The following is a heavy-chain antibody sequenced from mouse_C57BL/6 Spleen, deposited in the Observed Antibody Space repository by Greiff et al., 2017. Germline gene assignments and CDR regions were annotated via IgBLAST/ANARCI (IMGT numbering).Heavy chain of an antibody. CDR3: ARDGGNYCDY. Sequence: EVQLQESGPGLVKPSQSLSLTCSVTGYSITSGYYWNWIRQFPGNKLEWMGYISYDGSNNYNPSLKNRISITRDTSKNQSFLKLNSVTTEDTATYYCARDGGNYCDYWGQGTTLTVSS. D-gene: IGHD1-1*02. J-gene: IGHJ2*01. CDR1: GYSITSGYY. V-gene: IGHV3-6*01. CDR2: ISYDGSN.